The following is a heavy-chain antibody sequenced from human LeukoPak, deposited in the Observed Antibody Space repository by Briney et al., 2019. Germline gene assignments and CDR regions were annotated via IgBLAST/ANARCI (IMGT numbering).Heavy chain of an antibody. V-gene: IGHV1-69*01. D-gene: IGHD3-22*01. CDR2: IIPIFGTA. Sequence: SVKVSCKASGGTFSSYAISWVRQAPGQGLEWMGGIIPIFGTANYAQKFQGRVTITADESTSTAYMELSSLRSEDAAVYYCARENEDYYDSSGYTGAFDIWGQGTMVTVSS. CDR1: GGTFSSYA. CDR3: ARENEDYYDSSGYTGAFDI. J-gene: IGHJ3*02.